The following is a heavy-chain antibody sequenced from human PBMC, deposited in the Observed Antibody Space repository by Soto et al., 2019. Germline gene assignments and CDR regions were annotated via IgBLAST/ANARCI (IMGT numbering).Heavy chain of an antibody. D-gene: IGHD3-9*01. CDR3: ARSETYYDILTGYYVGVYFDY. Sequence: QVQLVQSGAEVKKPGSSVKVSCKASGGTFSSYAISWVRQAPGQGLEWMGGIIPIFGTANYAQKFQGRVTITADESTSTAYMELSSLRSEHTAVYYCARSETYYDILTGYYVGVYFDYWGQGTLVTVSS. J-gene: IGHJ4*02. CDR2: IIPIFGTA. V-gene: IGHV1-69*01. CDR1: GGTFSSYA.